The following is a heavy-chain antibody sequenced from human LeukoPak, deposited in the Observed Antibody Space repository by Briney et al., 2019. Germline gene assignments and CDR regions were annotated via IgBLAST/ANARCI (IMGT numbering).Heavy chain of an antibody. D-gene: IGHD6-19*01. J-gene: IGHJ6*03. CDR3: ARDSRVYSSGWYYYYYMDV. CDR2: IIPIFGTA. CDR1: GGTFSSYA. V-gene: IGHV1-69*13. Sequence: SVKVSCKASGGTFSSYAIGWVRQAPGQGLEWMGGIIPIFGTANYAQKFQGRVTITADESTSTAYMELSSLRSEDTAVYYCARDSRVYSSGWYYYYYMDVWGKGTTVTVSS.